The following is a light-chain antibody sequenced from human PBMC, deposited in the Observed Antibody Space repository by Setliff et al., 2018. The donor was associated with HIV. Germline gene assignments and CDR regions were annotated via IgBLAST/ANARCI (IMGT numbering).Light chain of an antibody. J-gene: IGLJ1*01. Sequence: QSALTQPASVSGSPGQSITISCTGTSRDVGGYNYVSWYQQHPGKAPKLIIYEARNRPSGVSNRFSGSKSGNTASLTISGLQTEDEADYYCSSYAITNTLPFGTGTKGTVL. CDR2: EAR. V-gene: IGLV2-14*01. CDR1: SRDVGGYNY. CDR3: SSYAITNTLP.